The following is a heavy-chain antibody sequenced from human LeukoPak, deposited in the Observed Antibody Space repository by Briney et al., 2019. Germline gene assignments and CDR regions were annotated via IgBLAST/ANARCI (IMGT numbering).Heavy chain of an antibody. Sequence: GGSLRLSCAASGFTFDDYGMSWVRQAPGKGREWVSGINWNGGSTGYADSVKGRFTISRDNAKNSLYLQMNSLRAEDTALYYCARDDYDSSGQFYGMDVWGQGTTVTVSS. CDR1: GFTFDDYG. CDR3: ARDDYDSSGQFYGMDV. D-gene: IGHD3-22*01. V-gene: IGHV3-20*04. CDR2: INWNGGST. J-gene: IGHJ6*02.